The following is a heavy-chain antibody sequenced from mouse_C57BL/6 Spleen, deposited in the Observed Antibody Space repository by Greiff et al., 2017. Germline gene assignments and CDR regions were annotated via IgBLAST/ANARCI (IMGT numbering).Heavy chain of an antibody. Sequence: QVQLQQPGAELVRPGSSVKLSCKASGYTFTSYWMDWVKQRPGQGLEWIGNIYPSDSETHYNQKFKDKATLTVDKSSSTAYMQLSSLTSEDSAVYYCARGRGGYDYDGFDYWGQGTTLTVSS. V-gene: IGHV1-61*01. CDR2: IYPSDSET. CDR3: ARGRGGYDYDGFDY. D-gene: IGHD2-4*01. J-gene: IGHJ2*01. CDR1: GYTFTSYW.